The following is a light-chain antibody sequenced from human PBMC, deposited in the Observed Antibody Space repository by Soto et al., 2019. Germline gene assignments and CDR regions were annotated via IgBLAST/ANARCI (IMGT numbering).Light chain of an antibody. Sequence: DIQMTQSPTSLSAFVGDRVTITCQASQDINIYLNWYQQKPGKAPKLLIYDASNLATGVPSRFSESRSEKYFIYSISTLQPEDIATYYYKKYVNPPLTFGGGTRGE. J-gene: IGKJ4*01. CDR1: QDINIY. CDR3: KKYVNPPLT. CDR2: DAS. V-gene: IGKV1-33*01.